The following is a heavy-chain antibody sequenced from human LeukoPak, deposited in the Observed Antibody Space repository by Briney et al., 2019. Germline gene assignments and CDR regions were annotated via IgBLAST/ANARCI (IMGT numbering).Heavy chain of an antibody. Sequence: GGPLRLSCAASGFTSSSYSMNWVRQAPGKGLEWVSYISSSSSTIYYADSVKGRFTISRDNAKNSLYLQMNSLRAEDTAVYYCARDPNSYGPPHWGQGTLVTVSS. V-gene: IGHV3-48*04. CDR1: GFTSSSYS. CDR2: ISSSSSTI. D-gene: IGHD5-18*01. J-gene: IGHJ4*02. CDR3: ARDPNSYGPPH.